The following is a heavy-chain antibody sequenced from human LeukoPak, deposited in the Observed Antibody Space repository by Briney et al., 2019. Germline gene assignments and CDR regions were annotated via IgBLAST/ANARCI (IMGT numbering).Heavy chain of an antibody. D-gene: IGHD3-22*01. V-gene: IGHV4-59*02. CDR1: GGSVTGYH. CDR3: ARESGGYDSSGYPFDY. Sequence: SETLSLTCTVSGGSVTGYHWSWIRQPPGKGLEWIGYIYYTGSTKYNPSLKSRVTISVDTSKNQFSLKLSSVTAADTAIYYCARESGGYDSSGYPFDYWGQGTLVTVSS. J-gene: IGHJ4*02. CDR2: IYYTGST.